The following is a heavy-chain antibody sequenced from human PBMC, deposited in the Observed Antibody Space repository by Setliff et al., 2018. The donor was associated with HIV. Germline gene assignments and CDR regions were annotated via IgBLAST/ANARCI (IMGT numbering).Heavy chain of an antibody. CDR3: ARHAYGCSNGICYMSDY. D-gene: IGHD2-8*01. CDR1: GYSFTTSW. Sequence: GESLKISCKASGYSFTTSWIGWVRQMPGKGLEWMGIIFPADSDTTYSPSFQGQVTISADKSISTAYLQWSRLKASDTAMYYCARHAYGCSNGICYMSDYWGQGTLVTVSS. CDR2: IFPADSDT. V-gene: IGHV5-51*01. J-gene: IGHJ4*02.